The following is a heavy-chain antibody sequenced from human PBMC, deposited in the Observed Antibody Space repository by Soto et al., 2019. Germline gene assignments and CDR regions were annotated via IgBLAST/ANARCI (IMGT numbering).Heavy chain of an antibody. CDR3: TTDPIVVLARPFDY. CDR1: GFAFSNAW. J-gene: IGHJ4*02. CDR2: IKSKTDGETT. D-gene: IGHD2-15*01. V-gene: IGHV3-15*07. Sequence: EVQLVESGGGLVKPGGSLRLSCEASGFAFSNAWMNWVRQAPGKGLEWVGRIKSKTDGETTDYAAPVKGRFTISRDDSKNTLYLQLNSLKTEDTAVYYCTTDPIVVLARPFDYWGQGTLVTVSS.